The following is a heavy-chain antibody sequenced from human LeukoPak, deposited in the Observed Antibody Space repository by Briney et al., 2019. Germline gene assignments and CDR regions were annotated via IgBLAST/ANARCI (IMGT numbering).Heavy chain of an antibody. D-gene: IGHD4-17*01. CDR2: ISSTSSTI. Sequence: QTGGSLRLSCAASGFTFSSYSMNWVRQAPGKGLEWVSYISSTSSTIYYADSVKGRFTISRDTAKNSLYLQMNSLRAEDTAVYYCAKDHDYGDYYFDYWGQGTLVTVSS. CDR1: GFTFSSYS. J-gene: IGHJ4*02. V-gene: IGHV3-48*01. CDR3: AKDHDYGDYYFDY.